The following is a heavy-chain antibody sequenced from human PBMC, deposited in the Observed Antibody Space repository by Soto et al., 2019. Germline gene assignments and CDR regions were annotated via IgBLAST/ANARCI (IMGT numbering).Heavy chain of an antibody. D-gene: IGHD3-10*01. CDR1: GGSISSGGYC. CDR3: ARERITMVRGVIRRARTFDY. Sequence: SETLSLTCTVSGGSISSGGYCWSWIRQHPGKGLEWIGYIYYSGSTYYNPSLKSRVTISVDTSKNQFSLKLSSVTAADTAVYYCARERITMVRGVIRRARTFDYWGQGTLVTVSS. J-gene: IGHJ4*02. V-gene: IGHV4-31*03. CDR2: IYYSGST.